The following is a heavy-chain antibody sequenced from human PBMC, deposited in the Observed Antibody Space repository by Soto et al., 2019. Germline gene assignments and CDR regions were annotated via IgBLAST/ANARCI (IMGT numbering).Heavy chain of an antibody. CDR3: TREAVVAENWFDP. J-gene: IGHJ5*02. CDR2: MNPKTGNI. Sequence: XSVKRCCKASGYTFVDYALHLVRQAPGQGLEWVGWMNPKTGNIKSSHKFEDRVSITRDTATSTAYMELSGLRSEDTAVYFCTREAVVAENWFDPWGQGTLVTVSS. V-gene: IGHV1-3*01. CDR1: GYTFVDYA. D-gene: IGHD3-22*01.